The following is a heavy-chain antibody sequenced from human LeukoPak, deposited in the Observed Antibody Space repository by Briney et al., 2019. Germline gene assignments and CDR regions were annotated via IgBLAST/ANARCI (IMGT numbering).Heavy chain of an antibody. J-gene: IGHJ6*03. Sequence: SETLSLTCTVSGGSISSSSYYWGWSRQPPGKGLEWIGSIYYSGSTYYNPSLKSRVTISVDTSKNQFSLKLSSVTAADTAVYYCARRGEPLGYYYYYMDVWGKGTTVTVSS. D-gene: IGHD1-26*01. CDR3: ARRGEPLGYYYYYMDV. V-gene: IGHV4-39*01. CDR1: GGSISSSSYY. CDR2: IYYSGST.